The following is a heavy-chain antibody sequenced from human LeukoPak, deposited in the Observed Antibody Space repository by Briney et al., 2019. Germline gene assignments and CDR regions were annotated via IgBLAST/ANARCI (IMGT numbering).Heavy chain of an antibody. CDR2: ISAYNGNT. D-gene: IGHD3-22*01. J-gene: IGHJ4*02. V-gene: IGHV1-18*01. Sequence: ASVKVSCKASGYTFTSYGISWVRQAPGQGLEWMGWISAYNGNTNYAQKLQGRVTMTTDTSTSTAYMELRSLSSDDTAVYYCARDTYYYDSSGYYPWDYFDYWGQGTLVTVSS. CDR1: GYTFTSYG. CDR3: ARDTYYYDSSGYYPWDYFDY.